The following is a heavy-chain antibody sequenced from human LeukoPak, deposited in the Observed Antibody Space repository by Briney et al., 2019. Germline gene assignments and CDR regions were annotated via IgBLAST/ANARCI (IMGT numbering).Heavy chain of an antibody. Sequence: ASVKVSCKASGYTFTSYGISWVRQAPGQGLEWMGWISAYNGNTNYAQKLQGRVTMTTDTSTSTAYMELRSLRSDDTAVYYCARDHKLDLWFGELFRDYYYYMDVWGKGTTVTISS. CDR2: ISAYNGNT. V-gene: IGHV1-18*01. CDR1: GYTFTSYG. CDR3: ARDHKLDLWFGELFRDYYYYMDV. D-gene: IGHD3-10*01. J-gene: IGHJ6*03.